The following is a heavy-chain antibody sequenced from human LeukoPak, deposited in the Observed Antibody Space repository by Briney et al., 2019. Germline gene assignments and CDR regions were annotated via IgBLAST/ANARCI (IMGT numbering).Heavy chain of an antibody. V-gene: IGHV3-74*01. CDR2: INSDGSST. Sequence: GGSLRLSCAVSGFTFSSYWMHWVRQAPGKGLVWVSRINSDGSSTSYADSVKGRFTISRDNAKNSLYLQMNSLRAEDTAVYYCARANYDSSGYYPLIYYWGQGTLVTVSS. CDR1: GFTFSSYW. J-gene: IGHJ4*02. D-gene: IGHD3-22*01. CDR3: ARANYDSSGYYPLIYY.